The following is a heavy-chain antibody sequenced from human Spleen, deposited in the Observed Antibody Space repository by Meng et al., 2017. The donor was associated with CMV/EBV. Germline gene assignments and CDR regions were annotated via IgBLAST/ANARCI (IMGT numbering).Heavy chain of an antibody. CDR2: ISAYNGNT. D-gene: IGHD3-22*01. J-gene: IGHJ3*02. CDR1: GYTFTTYY. CDR3: ARDILLWDDTSGHGFDI. Sequence: ASVKVSCKASGYTFTTYYMHWVRQAPGQGLEWMGWISAYNGNTNYAQKFQDRVTVTRDTSISTVYMELTRLSSDDTAVYYCARDILLWDDTSGHGFDIWGQGTMVTVSS. V-gene: IGHV1-2*02.